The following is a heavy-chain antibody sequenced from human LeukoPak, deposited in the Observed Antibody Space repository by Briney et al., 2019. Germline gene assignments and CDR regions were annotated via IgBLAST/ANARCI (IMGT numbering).Heavy chain of an antibody. Sequence: QPGRSLRLSCAASGFTFSSYGMHWVRQAPGKGLEWVAVISYDGKNMYYADSVKGRFTISRDNSQDTLYLQMNSLRVEDTGVYYCASYDILTGYHSPFDYWGQGSLVTVSS. D-gene: IGHD3-9*01. CDR2: ISYDGKNM. J-gene: IGHJ4*02. CDR3: ASYDILTGYHSPFDY. CDR1: GFTFSSYG. V-gene: IGHV3-30*03.